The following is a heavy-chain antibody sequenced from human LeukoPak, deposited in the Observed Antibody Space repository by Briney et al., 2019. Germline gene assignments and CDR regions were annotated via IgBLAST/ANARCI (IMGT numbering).Heavy chain of an antibody. D-gene: IGHD3-10*01. J-gene: IGHJ6*02. CDR3: AKDQVVRVNPTYYYYGMDV. V-gene: IGHV3-30-3*01. CDR1: GFTFSSYA. CDR2: ISYDGSNK. Sequence: GGSLRLSCAASGFTFSSYAMHWVRQAPGKGLEWVAVISYDGSNKYYADSVKGRFTISRDNSKNTLYLQMNSLRAEDTAVYYCAKDQVVRVNPTYYYYGMDVWGQGTTVTVSS.